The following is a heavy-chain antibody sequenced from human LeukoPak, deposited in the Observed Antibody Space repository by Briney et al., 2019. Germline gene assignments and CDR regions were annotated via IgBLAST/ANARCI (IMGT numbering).Heavy chain of an antibody. Sequence: SVKVSCRASGGAVSSYAINWVRQAPGQGLEWMGRIIPILPISTYAQRFQGRVTITADKSTSTVYMELHSLRSEDTALYYCARDKKSCSGATCYSATTVSFYYGMDVWGQGTTVTVSS. D-gene: IGHD2-15*01. CDR2: IIPILPIS. J-gene: IGHJ6*02. CDR1: GGAVSSYA. V-gene: IGHV1-69*04. CDR3: ARDKKSCSGATCYSATTVSFYYGMDV.